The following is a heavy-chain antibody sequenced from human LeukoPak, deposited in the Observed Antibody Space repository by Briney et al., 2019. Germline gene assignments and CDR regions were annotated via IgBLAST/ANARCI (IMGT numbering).Heavy chain of an antibody. J-gene: IGHJ4*02. CDR1: GYTFSNYG. CDR3: ARAIAGDYNDY. CDR2: ISAYNGNT. Sequence: GASVKVSCKASGYTFSNYGISWVRQAPGQGLEWMGWISAYNGNTNYAQKLQGRVTMTTDTSTGTAYMELRSLRSDDTAMYYCARAIAGDYNDYWGQGTLVTVSS. D-gene: IGHD3-16*02. V-gene: IGHV1-18*01.